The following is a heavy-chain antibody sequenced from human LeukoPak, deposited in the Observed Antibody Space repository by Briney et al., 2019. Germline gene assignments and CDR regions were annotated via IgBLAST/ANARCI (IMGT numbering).Heavy chain of an antibody. CDR2: ISSSGSA. J-gene: IGHJ6*03. CDR3: ATEPTRTPYYYMDV. Sequence: SETLSLTCTVSGGSISSYYWNWIRQPAGKGLEWIGCISSSGSANYNPSLKSRVTLSVDTSKNQLSLILNSVTAADTAVFYCATEPTRTPYYYMDVWGKGTTVIVSS. V-gene: IGHV4-4*07. CDR1: GGSISSYY. D-gene: IGHD1-1*01.